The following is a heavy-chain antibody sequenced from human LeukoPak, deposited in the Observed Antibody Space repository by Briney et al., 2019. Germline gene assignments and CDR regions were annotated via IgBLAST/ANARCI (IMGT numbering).Heavy chain of an antibody. CDR1: GGSISSSSYY. CDR2: IYYSGST. J-gene: IGHJ4*02. Sequence: PSETLSLTCTVSGGSISSSSYYWGWIRQPPGKGLEWIGSIYYSGSTYYNPSLKSRVTVSVDTSKNQFSLKLSSVTAADTALYYCARDGAAAGLFDYWGQGTLVTVSS. CDR3: ARDGAAAGLFDY. V-gene: IGHV4-39*02. D-gene: IGHD6-13*01.